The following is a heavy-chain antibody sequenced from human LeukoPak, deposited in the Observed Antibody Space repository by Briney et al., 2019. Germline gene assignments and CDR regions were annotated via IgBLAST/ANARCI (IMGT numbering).Heavy chain of an antibody. CDR3: ARLKRITMVRGSSYMDV. D-gene: IGHD3-10*01. CDR2: IYYSGST. J-gene: IGHJ6*03. V-gene: IGHV4-39*07. Sequence: PSETLSLTCTVSGGSISSSSYYWGWIRQPPGKGLEWIGCIYYSGSTYYNPSLKSRVTISVDTSKNQFSLKLSSVTAADTAVYYCARLKRITMVRGSSYMDVWGKGTTVTISS. CDR1: GGSISSSSYY.